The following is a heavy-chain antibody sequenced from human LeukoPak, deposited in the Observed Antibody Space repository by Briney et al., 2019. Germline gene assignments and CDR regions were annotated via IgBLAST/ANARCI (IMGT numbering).Heavy chain of an antibody. D-gene: IGHD3-10*01. CDR2: ISSNGGST. CDR1: GFPFISYA. Sequence: PGGSWEFSCSASGFPFISYARHWVRQAPGKGLEYVSAISSNGGSTYYADSVKGRFTISRDNSKNTLYLQMSSLRAEDTAVYYCVPLPGVRGDDWGQGTLVTVSS. J-gene: IGHJ4*02. V-gene: IGHV3-64D*06. CDR3: VPLPGVRGDD.